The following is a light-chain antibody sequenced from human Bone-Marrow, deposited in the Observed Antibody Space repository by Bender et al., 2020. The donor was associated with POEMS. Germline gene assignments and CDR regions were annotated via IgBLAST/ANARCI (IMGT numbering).Light chain of an antibody. J-gene: IGLJ2*01. V-gene: IGLV2-8*01. CDR1: SSDDGGYAL. Sequence: QSALTQPASVSGSPGQSITISCTGISSDDGGYALVSWYQQRPGKAPKLMISEVNKRPSGVPDRFSGSKSGNTASLTVSGLQAEDEADYYCSSYTGSNNLVFGGGTKLTVL. CDR3: SSYTGSNNLV. CDR2: EVN.